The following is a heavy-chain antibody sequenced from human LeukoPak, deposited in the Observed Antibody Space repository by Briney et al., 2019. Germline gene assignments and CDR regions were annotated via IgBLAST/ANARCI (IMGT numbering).Heavy chain of an antibody. V-gene: IGHV6-1*01. CDR2: TYYRSKWYN. J-gene: IGHJ4*02. D-gene: IGHD6-13*01. CDR3: ARDPSRIAAAATYFDY. CDR1: GDSVSSNSAA. Sequence: SQTLSLTCAISGDSVSSNSAAWNWIRQSPSRGLEWLGRTYYRSKWYNDYAVSVKSRITINPDTSKNQFSLQLNSVTPEDTAVCYCARDPSRIAAAATYFDYWGQGTLVTVSS.